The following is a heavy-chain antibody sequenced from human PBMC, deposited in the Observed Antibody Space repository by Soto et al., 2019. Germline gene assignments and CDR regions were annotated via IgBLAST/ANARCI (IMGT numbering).Heavy chain of an antibody. CDR3: TTEPPRVQWFDP. V-gene: IGHV4-61*01. CDR1: GGAVSRGTSY. CDR2: IYFTGST. Sequence: SETLSLTCTVSGGAVSRGTSYWSWIRQPPGKGPECICHIYFTGSTNYNPSDKSQIPMSLDTSRNQFSLKLSSVPAADTAVYYCTTEPPRVQWFDPWRRGTLVTVSS. J-gene: IGHJ5*02.